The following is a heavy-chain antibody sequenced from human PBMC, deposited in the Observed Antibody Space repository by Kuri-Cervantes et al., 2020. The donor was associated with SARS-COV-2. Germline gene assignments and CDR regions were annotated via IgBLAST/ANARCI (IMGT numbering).Heavy chain of an antibody. CDR2: ISSSSSYI. D-gene: IGHD4-11*01. CDR1: GFTFSSYS. J-gene: IGHJ5*02. Sequence: GGSLRLSCAASGFTFSSYSMNWVRQAPGKGLEWVSSISSSSSYIYYADSVKGRFTISRDNAKNSLYLQMNSLRAEDTAVYYCARLHRAQIWFDPWGQGTLVTVSS. V-gene: IGHV3-21*01. CDR3: ARLHRAQIWFDP.